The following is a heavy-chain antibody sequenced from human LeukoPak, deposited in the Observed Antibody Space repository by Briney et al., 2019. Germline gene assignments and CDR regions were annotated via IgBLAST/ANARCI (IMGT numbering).Heavy chain of an antibody. CDR2: IRGSGGST. V-gene: IGHV3-23*01. J-gene: IGHJ4*02. D-gene: IGHD2-2*01. CDR3: ASGQYCSSTVCYFFDY. CDR1: GFTFSTYS. Sequence: AGGSLRLSCAASGFTFSTYSMNWVRQAPGKGLEWVSAIRGSGGSTYYADSVKGRFTISRDNSKNTLYLQMNSLRAEDTAVYYCASGQYCSSTVCYFFDYWGQGTLVTVSS.